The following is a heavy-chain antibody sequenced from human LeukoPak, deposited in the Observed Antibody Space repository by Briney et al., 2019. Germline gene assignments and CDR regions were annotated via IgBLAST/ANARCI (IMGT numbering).Heavy chain of an antibody. D-gene: IGHD3-10*01. V-gene: IGHV3-48*03. CDR1: GFTFSSYE. CDR3: ARDRYYGSGFGEGFDY. Sequence: GGSLRLSCAASGFTFSSYEMNWVRQAPGKGLEWVSYISSSGSTIYYADSVKGRFTISRDNAKNSLYLQMNSLRAEDTAVYYCARDRYYGSGFGEGFDYWGQGTLVTVSS. CDR2: ISSSGSTI. J-gene: IGHJ4*02.